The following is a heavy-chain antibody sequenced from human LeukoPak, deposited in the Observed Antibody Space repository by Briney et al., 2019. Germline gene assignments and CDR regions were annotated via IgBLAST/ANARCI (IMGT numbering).Heavy chain of an antibody. CDR2: ISSSRSTI. D-gene: IGHD3-3*02. V-gene: IGHV3-48*04. Sequence: GRSLRPSSAASGFTPSSYSMNWVRQAPEKGLEWVSYISSSRSTIYYADSVKGRFTISRDNAKNSLYLQMNSLRAEDTAVYYRARVAKDYMDVWGKGTTVTVSS. J-gene: IGHJ6*03. CDR3: ARVAKDYMDV. CDR1: GFTPSSYS.